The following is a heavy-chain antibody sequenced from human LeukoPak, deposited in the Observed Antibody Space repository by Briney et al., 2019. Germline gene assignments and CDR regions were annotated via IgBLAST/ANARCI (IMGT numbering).Heavy chain of an antibody. Sequence: ASVKVSCKASGYTFTAYFMHWLRQAPGPGLEWMGWINPSSGGTNYAQTIQGRVTMTRDTSITTAYMELSRLRSDDTAVYYCACERRVGAPQLWLWGQGTLVTVSS. V-gene: IGHV1-2*02. CDR1: GYTFTAYF. D-gene: IGHD5-18*01. J-gene: IGHJ4*02. CDR2: INPSSGGT. CDR3: ACERRVGAPQLWL.